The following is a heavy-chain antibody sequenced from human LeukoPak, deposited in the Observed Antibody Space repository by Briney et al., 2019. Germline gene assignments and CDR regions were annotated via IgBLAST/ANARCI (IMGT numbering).Heavy chain of an antibody. Sequence: PGGSLRLSCAASGFTFSSYAMSWVRQAPGEGLEGVSAISGSCGTTYYADSVQGRFTISRDNSKNTLYLQINSLRPEDTAVYYCARKYYDYVWGSYRDSYCDYWGQGTLVTVSS. V-gene: IGHV3-23*01. D-gene: IGHD3-16*02. CDR2: ISGSCGTT. J-gene: IGHJ4*02. CDR1: GFTFSSYA. CDR3: ARKYYDYVWGSYRDSYCDY.